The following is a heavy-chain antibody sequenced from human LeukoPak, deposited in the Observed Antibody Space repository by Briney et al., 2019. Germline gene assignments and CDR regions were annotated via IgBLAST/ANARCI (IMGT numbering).Heavy chain of an antibody. CDR3: ARARYFDWFNNWFDP. CDR1: GGSITDYY. CDR2: DYYSGSS. J-gene: IGHJ5*02. Sequence: SETLSLTCTVSGGSITDYYWGRIRQPPGKGLEWIGYDYYSGSSNYNPSLKSRVTISVDTSKNQFSLKMSSVTAADTAVYYCARARYFDWFNNWFDPWGQGTLVTVSS. V-gene: IGHV4-59*01. D-gene: IGHD3-9*01.